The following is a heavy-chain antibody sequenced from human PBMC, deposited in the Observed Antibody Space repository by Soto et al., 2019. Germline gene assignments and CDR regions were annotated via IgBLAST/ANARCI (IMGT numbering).Heavy chain of an antibody. CDR1: RFTFSIYA. CDR2: IAFDGSDK. Sequence: PGGSLRLSCAASRFTFSIYAFHWVRQAPGEGLEWVAVIAFDGSDKYYADSVKGRFTISRDNSKSTLYLQMNSLRAEDTALYYCAKGRSYYYYYGVDVWGQGTTVTVSS. V-gene: IGHV3-30-3*01. J-gene: IGHJ6*02. CDR3: AKGRSYYYYYGVDV.